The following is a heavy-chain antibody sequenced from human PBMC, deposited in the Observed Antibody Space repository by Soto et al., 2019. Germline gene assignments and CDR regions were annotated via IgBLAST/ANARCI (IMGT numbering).Heavy chain of an antibody. CDR2: ISSSSSDI. CDR3: ARGMSDYDAFDY. V-gene: IGHV3-21*01. J-gene: IGHJ4*01. D-gene: IGHD5-12*01. CDR1: GFTFSSYS. Sequence: GGSLRLSCAASGFTFSSYSMNWVRQAPGKGLEWVSSISSSSSDIYYADSVKGRFTISRDKSKNTLYLQMNSLRAEDTAVYYCARGMSDYDAFDYWGQGTMVTVSS.